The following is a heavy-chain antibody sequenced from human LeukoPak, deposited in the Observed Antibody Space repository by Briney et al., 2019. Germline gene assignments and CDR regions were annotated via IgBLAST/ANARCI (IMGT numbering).Heavy chain of an antibody. D-gene: IGHD6-13*01. V-gene: IGHV4-59*01. Sequence: PSETLSLTCTVSGGSISSYYWSWIRQPPGKGLEWIGYIYYSGSTNYNPSLKSRVTISVDTSKNQFSLKLSSVTAADTAVYYCARGLPNIAAAGEDYFDAWGQGTLVTVSS. CDR3: ARGLPNIAAAGEDYFDA. J-gene: IGHJ4*02. CDR1: GGSISSYY. CDR2: IYYSGST.